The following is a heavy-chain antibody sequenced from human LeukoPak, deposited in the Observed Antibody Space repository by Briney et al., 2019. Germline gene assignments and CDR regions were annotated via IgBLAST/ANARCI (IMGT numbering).Heavy chain of an antibody. J-gene: IGHJ4*02. CDR3: ANDSMLVSGSGSYFDH. V-gene: IGHV3-9*01. CDR2: IIWNSGSI. Sequence: GRSLRLPCAASGFTFDNYAMRWVRHGPARGREWGSGIIWNSGSIVYTDSLKGRFTISRDNSKNPLYLQMDTLRPADTALYYCANDSMLVSGSGSYFDHSGQGTLVSASS. CDR1: GFTFDNYA. D-gene: IGHD3-10*01.